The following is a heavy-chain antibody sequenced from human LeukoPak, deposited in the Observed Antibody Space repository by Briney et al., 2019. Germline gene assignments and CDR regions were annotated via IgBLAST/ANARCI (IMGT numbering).Heavy chain of an antibody. CDR3: ARGVEQLAANTLAY. CDR1: GFTVITND. Sequence: GGSLRLSCAASGFTVITNDMTWVRQAPGKGLEWVSVLYSDGNTKYADSVQGRFTISGDNSKNTLYLEMNSLSTDDTAVYYCARGVEQLAANTLAYWGQGTLVTVSS. CDR2: LYSDGNT. J-gene: IGHJ4*02. D-gene: IGHD1/OR15-1a*01. V-gene: IGHV3-53*01.